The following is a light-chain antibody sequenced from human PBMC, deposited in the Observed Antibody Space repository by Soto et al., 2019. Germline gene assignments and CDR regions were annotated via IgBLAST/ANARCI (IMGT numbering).Light chain of an antibody. CDR3: QQSNNWPRT. Sequence: ETVRTQSPATLSVSPGERATLSCRARQSISSDLAWYQQKPGQAPRLLIYGASTTATGIPGRFSGSGSGREFTINISSLQSEDFAVYYCQQSNNWPRTFGQGTTLQIQ. J-gene: IGKJ2*01. V-gene: IGKV3-15*01. CDR2: GAS. CDR1: QSISSD.